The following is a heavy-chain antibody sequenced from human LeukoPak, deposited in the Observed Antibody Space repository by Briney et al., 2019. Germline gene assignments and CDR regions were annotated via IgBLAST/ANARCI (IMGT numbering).Heavy chain of an antibody. J-gene: IGHJ4*02. V-gene: IGHV4-39*01. CDR3: ARLCPTRAATGPEGDS. CDR1: GGSISSDAHF. CDR2: INYRGTT. Sequence: PSETLSLTCTVSGGSISSDAHFWGWIRQPPGKGLEWIGSINYRGTTYYNLSLRSRVTISIDQSKNQFSLKVSSVTAADTALYYCARLCPTRAATGPEGDSWGRGTLVTVSS. D-gene: IGHD6-13*01.